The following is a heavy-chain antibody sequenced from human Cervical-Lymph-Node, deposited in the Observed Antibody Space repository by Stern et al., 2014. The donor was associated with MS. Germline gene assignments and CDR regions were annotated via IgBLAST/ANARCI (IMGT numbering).Heavy chain of an antibody. D-gene: IGHD2-8*02. J-gene: IGHJ4*02. CDR3: AKHACTGAACPFDL. CDR2: VYYSGPP. V-gene: IGHV4-39*01. CDR1: GDSISSYTHY. Sequence: QLQLQESGPGLVKPSETLSLTCAVSGDSISSYTHYWAWIRQPPGKGLEWIGSVYYSGPPYYTPPLKRPVTIPVDTPKIHFSRGLNSVTAADTAVYYCAKHACTGAACPFDLWGQGTLVTVSS.